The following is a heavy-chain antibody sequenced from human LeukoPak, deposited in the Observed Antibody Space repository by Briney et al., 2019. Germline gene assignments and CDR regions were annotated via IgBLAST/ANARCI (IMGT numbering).Heavy chain of an antibody. V-gene: IGHV3-23*01. CDR2: ISGSGGST. Sequence: GGSLRLSCAASGFTFSSYSMNWARQAPGKGLEWVSAISGSGGSTYYADSVKGRFTIFRDNSKNTLYPQMNSLRAEDTAVYYCAKVSRPLGYFQHWGQGTLVTVSS. CDR3: AKVSRPLGYFQH. CDR1: GFTFSSYS. D-gene: IGHD7-27*01. J-gene: IGHJ1*01.